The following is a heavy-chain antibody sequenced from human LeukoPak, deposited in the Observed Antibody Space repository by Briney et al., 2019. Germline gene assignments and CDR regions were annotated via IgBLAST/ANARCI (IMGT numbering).Heavy chain of an antibody. J-gene: IGHJ4*02. CDR1: GFTFSSYG. CDR3: ATSRFYYYPYY. D-gene: IGHD3-10*01. CDR2: ISGSGGST. Sequence: GGSLRLSCAASGFTFSSYGMSWVRQAPGKGLEWVSAISGSGGSTFYADSVKGRFTISRDNPKNTLFLQMNSLRAEDTAIYYCATSRFYYYPYYWGQGTLVTVSS. V-gene: IGHV3-23*01.